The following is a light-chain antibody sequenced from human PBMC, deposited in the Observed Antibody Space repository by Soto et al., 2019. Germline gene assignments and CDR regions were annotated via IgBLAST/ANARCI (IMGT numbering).Light chain of an antibody. CDR2: GAS. Sequence: EIVMTQSPATLSVSPGERATLSCRASQSVGSNLAWYQQKPGQAPRLLIYGASTRATDISARFSGSGSGTEFALTINSLQPEDSAVYFCQQFNVWHRTFGQGTKVEI. CDR3: QQFNVWHRT. J-gene: IGKJ1*01. CDR1: QSVGSN. V-gene: IGKV3-15*01.